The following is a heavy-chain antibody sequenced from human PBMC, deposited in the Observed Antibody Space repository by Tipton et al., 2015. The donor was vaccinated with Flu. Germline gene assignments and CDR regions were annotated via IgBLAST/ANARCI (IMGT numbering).Heavy chain of an antibody. CDR2: IIPILGIA. CDR3: ARVSSPGDYLFPGIAAAAYYYGMDV. CDR1: GGTFSSYA. Sequence: VQLVQSGAEVKKPGSSVKVSCKASGGTFSSYAISWVRQAPGQGLEWMGRIIPILGIANYAQKFQGRVTITADKSTSTAYMELSSLGSEDTAVYYCARVSSPGDYLFPGIAAAAYYYGMDVWGQGTTVTVSS. D-gene: IGHD6-13*01. V-gene: IGHV1-69*04. J-gene: IGHJ6*02.